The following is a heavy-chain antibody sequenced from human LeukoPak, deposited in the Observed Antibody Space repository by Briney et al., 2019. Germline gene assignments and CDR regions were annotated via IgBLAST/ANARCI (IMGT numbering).Heavy chain of an antibody. CDR2: IDHSGST. CDR1: GGSFSGYY. D-gene: IGHD6-13*01. Sequence: SETLSLTCAVYGGSFSGYYWSWIRQPPGKGLEWIGEIDHSGSTNYNPSLKSRVTISVDTSKNQFSLKLSSVTAADTAVYRCARGPRRAAAAPVYWGQGTLVTVSS. J-gene: IGHJ4*02. CDR3: ARGPRRAAAAPVY. V-gene: IGHV4-34*01.